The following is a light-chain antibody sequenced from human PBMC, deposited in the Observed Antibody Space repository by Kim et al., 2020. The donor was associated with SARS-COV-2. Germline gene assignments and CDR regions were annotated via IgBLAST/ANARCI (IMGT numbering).Light chain of an antibody. CDR2: LGS. CDR1: QSLLHSNGYNY. V-gene: IGKV2-28*01. CDR3: MQALQTPYS. J-gene: IGKJ2*03. Sequence: EPASLSCRSRQSLLHSNGYNYLDWYLQKPGQSPQLLIYLGSNRASGVPDRFSGSGSGTDFTLKISRVEAEDVGVYYCMQALQTPYSFGQGTKLEI.